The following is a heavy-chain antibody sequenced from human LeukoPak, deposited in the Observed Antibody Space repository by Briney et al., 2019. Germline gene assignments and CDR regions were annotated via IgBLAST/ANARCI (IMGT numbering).Heavy chain of an antibody. V-gene: IGHV4-59*01. CDR1: GGSTDSYY. CDR2: IYYTGST. CDR3: ARVYQSAEYYFDY. Sequence: SETLSLTCTVSGGSTDSYYWSWIRQPPGKGLEWIGYIYYTGSTEYHPSLKSRVTISLDTSKSQFSLKLTSVTAADTAVYYCARVYQSAEYYFDYWGQGNLVSVSS. D-gene: IGHD2-2*01. J-gene: IGHJ4*02.